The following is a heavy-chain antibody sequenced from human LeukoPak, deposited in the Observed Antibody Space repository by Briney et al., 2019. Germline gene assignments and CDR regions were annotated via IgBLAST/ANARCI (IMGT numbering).Heavy chain of an antibody. CDR3: ARGPADYNKLKPGDRDGYNYKSKRTPFDY. CDR2: VHYSGSI. J-gene: IGHJ4*02. D-gene: IGHD5-24*01. Sequence: SETLSLTCTVSGASISTSTYYWAWIRQPPGKGLEWIGSVHYSGSIYYNPSLKSRATLSVDTSKNQFSLRLSSVTAADTAVYYCARGPADYNKLKPGDRDGYNYKSKRTPFDYWGQGTLVTVSS. CDR1: GASISTSTYY. V-gene: IGHV4-39*07.